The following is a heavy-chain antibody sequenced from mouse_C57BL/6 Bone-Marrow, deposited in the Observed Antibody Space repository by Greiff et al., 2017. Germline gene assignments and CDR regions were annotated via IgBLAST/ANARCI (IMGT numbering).Heavy chain of an antibody. CDR3: AIEGITTVVATDY. CDR1: GYTFTSYW. CDR2: IHPSDSGT. D-gene: IGHD1-1*01. J-gene: IGHJ2*01. Sequence: QVHVKQPGAELVKPGASVKVSCKASGYTFTSYWMHWVKQRPGQGLEWIGRIHPSDSGTNYNQKFKGKATLTVDKSSSTAYMQLSSLTSEDSAVYYCAIEGITTVVATDYWGQGTTLTVSS. V-gene: IGHV1-74*01.